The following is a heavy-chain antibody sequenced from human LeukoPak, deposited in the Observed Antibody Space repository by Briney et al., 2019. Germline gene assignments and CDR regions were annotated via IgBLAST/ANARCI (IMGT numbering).Heavy chain of an antibody. CDR1: GLTFSSYT. V-gene: IGHV3-21*01. Sequence: PGGSLRLTCAASGLTFSSYTMNWVRQAPGQGLEWVSSISNGNSYIYYADSVKGRFTISRDNAKSSLYLQMNSLRPEDTAVSYCAKVATSSHPFDFWGQGTLVTVSS. CDR3: AKVATSSHPFDF. J-gene: IGHJ4*02. CDR2: ISNGNSYI.